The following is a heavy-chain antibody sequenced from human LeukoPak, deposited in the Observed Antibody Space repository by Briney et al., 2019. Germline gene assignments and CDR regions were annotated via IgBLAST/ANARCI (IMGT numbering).Heavy chain of an antibody. V-gene: IGHV4-39*01. D-gene: IGHD4-17*01. J-gene: IGHJ3*02. CDR1: GGSIRSSSYY. Sequence: PSETLSLTCTVSGGSIRSSSYYWGWIRQPPGKGLEWIGSIYYSGSTYYNPSLKSRVTISVDTSKNQFSLKLSSVTAADTAVYYCARHDYGDYEDAFDIWGQGTMVTVSS. CDR2: IYYSGST. CDR3: ARHDYGDYEDAFDI.